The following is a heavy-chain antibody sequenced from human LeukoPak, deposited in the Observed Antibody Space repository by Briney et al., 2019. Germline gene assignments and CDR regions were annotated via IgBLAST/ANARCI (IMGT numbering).Heavy chain of an antibody. CDR3: ARESRRAGDGYKPEPRPFDY. D-gene: IGHD5-24*01. J-gene: IGHJ4*02. CDR2: ISYDGSNK. CDR1: GFTFSSYA. Sequence: GGSLRLSCAASGFTFSSYAMHWVRQAPGKGLEWVAVISYDGSNKYYADSVKGRFTISRDNSKNTLYLQMNSLRAEDTAVYYCARESRRAGDGYKPEPRPFDYWGQGTLVTVSS. V-gene: IGHV3-30-3*01.